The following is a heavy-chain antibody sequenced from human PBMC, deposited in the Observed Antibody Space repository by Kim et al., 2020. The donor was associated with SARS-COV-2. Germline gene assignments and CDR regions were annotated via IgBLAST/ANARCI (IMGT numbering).Heavy chain of an antibody. CDR3: AKGLTTVVTWGGMDV. V-gene: IGHV3-43*01. J-gene: IGHJ6*02. D-gene: IGHD4-17*01. Sequence: DPAKGRFTISRDNSKNSLYMQMNSLRTEDTALYYCAKGLTTVVTWGGMDVWGQGTTVTVSS.